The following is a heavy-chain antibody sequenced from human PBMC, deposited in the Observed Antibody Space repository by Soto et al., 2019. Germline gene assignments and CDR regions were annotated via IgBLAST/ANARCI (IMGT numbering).Heavy chain of an antibody. CDR3: AKHTGIQIVSLQVANYFDY. V-gene: IGHV3-23*01. CDR1: GFTFYPYA. J-gene: IGHJ4*02. D-gene: IGHD2-15*01. CDR2: IIGIGGT. Sequence: EVQVLEARGDLVQPGVCLRLSCAVSGFTFYPYALTCVRLAPGKGLEWVLSIIGIGGTYFADSVKGRFTIFIDNAKSNLVLQINSLRVQDIAVYYCAKHTGIQIVSLQVANYFDYWGQGALVTVSS.